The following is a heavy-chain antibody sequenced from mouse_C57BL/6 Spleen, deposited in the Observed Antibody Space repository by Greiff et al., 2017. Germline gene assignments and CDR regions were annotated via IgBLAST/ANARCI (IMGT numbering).Heavy chain of an antibody. CDR3: TRSVDYDYFDV. V-gene: IGHV1-7*01. CDR2: INPSSGYT. J-gene: IGHJ1*03. CDR1: GYTFTSYW. Sequence: QVQLQQSGAELAKPGASVKLSCKASGYTFTSYWMHWVKQGPGQGLEWIGYINPSSGYTKYNQKFKDKATLTADKSSSTAYMQLSSLTYEDSAVYCGTRSVDYDYFDVWGTGTTVTVSS. D-gene: IGHD2-4*01.